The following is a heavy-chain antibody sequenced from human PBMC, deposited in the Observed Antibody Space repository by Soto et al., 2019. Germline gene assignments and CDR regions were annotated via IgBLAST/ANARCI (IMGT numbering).Heavy chain of an antibody. CDR3: ATDPRTHPPGGGWFDP. D-gene: IGHD2-15*01. J-gene: IGHJ5*02. CDR1: GYTLTELS. V-gene: IGHV1-24*01. Sequence: QVQLVQSGAEVKKPGASVKVSCKVSGYTLTELSMHWVRQAPGKGLEWMGGFDPEDGETIYAQKFQGRVTMTEDTSTDTAYMELSNLRSEDTAVYYCATDPRTHPPGGGWFDPWGQGTLVTVSS. CDR2: FDPEDGET.